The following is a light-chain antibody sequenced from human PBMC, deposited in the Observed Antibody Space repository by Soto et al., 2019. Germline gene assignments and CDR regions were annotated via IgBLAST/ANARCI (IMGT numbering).Light chain of an antibody. J-gene: IGLJ2*01. CDR2: SNN. CDR3: AAWDDSLNGSVV. Sequence: QSVLTQPPSASGTPVQRVTISCSGSSSNIGSNTVNWYQQLPGTAPKLLIYSNNQRPSGVPDRFSGSKSGTSASLAISGLQSEDEADYYCAAWDDSLNGSVVFGGGTKVTVL. V-gene: IGLV1-44*01. CDR1: SSNIGSNT.